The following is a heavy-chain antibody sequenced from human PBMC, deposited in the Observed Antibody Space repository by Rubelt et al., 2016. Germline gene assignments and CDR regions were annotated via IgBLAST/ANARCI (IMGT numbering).Heavy chain of an antibody. CDR3: ARDKGGYCSGGSCSSEFDY. Sequence: GFTFSSYGMHWVRQAPGKGLEWVAVIWYDGSNKYYADSVKGRFTISRDNSKNTLYLQMNSLRAEDTAVYYCARDKGGYCSGGSCSSEFDYWGQGTLVTVSS. J-gene: IGHJ4*02. V-gene: IGHV3-33*01. D-gene: IGHD2-15*01. CDR2: IWYDGSNK. CDR1: GFTFSSYG.